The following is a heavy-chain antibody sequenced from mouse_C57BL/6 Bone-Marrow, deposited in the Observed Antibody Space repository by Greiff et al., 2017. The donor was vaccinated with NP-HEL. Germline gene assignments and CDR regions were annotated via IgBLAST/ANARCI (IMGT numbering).Heavy chain of an antibody. V-gene: IGHV1-18*01. CDR3: ARDYGSSLRFYWYFDV. D-gene: IGHD1-1*01. Sequence: EVQLQQSGPELVKPGASVKIPCKASGYTFTDYNMDWVKQSHGKSLEWIGDINPNNGGTIYNQKFKGKATLTVDKSSSTAYMELRSLTSEDTAVYYCARDYGSSLRFYWYFDVWGTGTTVTVSS. CDR1: GYTFTDYN. J-gene: IGHJ1*03. CDR2: INPNNGGT.